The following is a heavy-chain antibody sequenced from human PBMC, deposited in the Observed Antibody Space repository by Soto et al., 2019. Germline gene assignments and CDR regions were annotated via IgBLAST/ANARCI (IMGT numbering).Heavy chain of an antibody. V-gene: IGHV3-66*01. D-gene: IGHD6-13*01. CDR3: ARTYSSSWDDAFDI. J-gene: IGHJ3*02. CDR2: IYSGGST. CDR1: GFTVSSNY. Sequence: ESGGGLVQPGGSLRLSCAASGFTVSSNYMSWVRQAPGKGLEWVSVIYSGGSTYYADSVKGRFTISRDNSKNTLYLQMNSLRAEDTAVYYCARTYSSSWDDAFDIWGQGTMVTVSS.